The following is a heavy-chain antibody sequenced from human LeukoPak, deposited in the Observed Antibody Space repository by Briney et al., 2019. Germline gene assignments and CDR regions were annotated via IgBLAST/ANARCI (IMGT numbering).Heavy chain of an antibody. CDR2: INHSGST. V-gene: IGHV4-34*01. J-gene: IGHJ4*02. CDR1: GGSFSGYY. Sequence: SGTLSLTCAVYGGSFSGYYWSWIRQPPGKGLEWIGEINHSGSTNYNPSLKSRVTISVDTSKNQFSLKLSSVTAADTAVYYCARGRIAARPMSYWGQGTLVTVSS. CDR3: ARGRIAARPMSY. D-gene: IGHD6-6*01.